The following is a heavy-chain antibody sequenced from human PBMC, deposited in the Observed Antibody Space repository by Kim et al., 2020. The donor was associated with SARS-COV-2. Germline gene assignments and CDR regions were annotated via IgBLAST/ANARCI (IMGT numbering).Heavy chain of an antibody. CDR2: IISNSDGGTT. CDR3: TTDHSWANWFDP. J-gene: IGHJ5*02. D-gene: IGHD1-26*01. CDR1: GFTFTAAW. V-gene: IGHV3-15*01. Sequence: GGSLRLSCEGSGFTFTAAWMSWVRQAPGKGPEWVGRIISNSDGGTTAYAAPVRGRFTISRDDSKNMLYLQMNNLKTEDTAVYYCTTDHSWANWFDPWGQGTPVTVSS.